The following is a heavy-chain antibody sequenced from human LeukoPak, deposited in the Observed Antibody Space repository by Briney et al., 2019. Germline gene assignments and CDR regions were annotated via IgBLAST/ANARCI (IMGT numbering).Heavy chain of an antibody. CDR1: GFTVSPNY. D-gene: IGHD6-6*01. J-gene: IGHJ4*02. V-gene: IGHV3-53*01. CDR2: IYTDDAT. CDR3: AIGSSSSAPDY. Sequence: GGSLRLPCAASGFTVSPNYMNWVRQAPGKGLEWVSVIYTDDATYYADSVKGRFTISRDHSKNTLYLQMNSLRDEDTAVYYCAIGSSSSAPDYWGQGTLVTVSS.